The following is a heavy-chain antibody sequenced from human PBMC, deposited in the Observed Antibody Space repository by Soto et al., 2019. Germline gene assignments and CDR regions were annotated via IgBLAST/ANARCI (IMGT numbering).Heavy chain of an antibody. D-gene: IGHD1-26*01. CDR2: ISGSGDST. CDR1: GITFSSYA. V-gene: IGHV3-23*01. Sequence: EVQLLESGGGLVQPGGSLRLSCAASGITFSSYAMNWVRQAPGKGLEWVSVISGSGDSTYYADSVKGRFTISRDNSKNTLYLQMNSLRAEDTAVYYCALRGSGSYFSYWGQGTLVTVSS. CDR3: ALRGSGSYFSY. J-gene: IGHJ4*02.